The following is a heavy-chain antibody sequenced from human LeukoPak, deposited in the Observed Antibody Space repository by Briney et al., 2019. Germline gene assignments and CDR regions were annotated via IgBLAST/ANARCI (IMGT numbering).Heavy chain of an antibody. CDR1: GGSISSYY. Sequence: SSETLSLTCTVSGGSISSYYWSWIRQPPGKGLEWIGYIYYSGSTNYNPSLKSRVTISVDTSKNQFSLKLSSVTAADTAVYYCARARYDFWSGYYPTDGMDVWGQGTTVTVSS. D-gene: IGHD3-3*01. CDR2: IYYSGST. J-gene: IGHJ6*02. CDR3: ARARYDFWSGYYPTDGMDV. V-gene: IGHV4-59*01.